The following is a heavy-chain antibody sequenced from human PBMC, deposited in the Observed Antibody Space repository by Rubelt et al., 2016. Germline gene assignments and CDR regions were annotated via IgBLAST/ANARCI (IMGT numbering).Heavy chain of an antibody. CDR3: TLGDYGMDV. D-gene: IGHD2-15*01. J-gene: IGHJ6*02. V-gene: IGHV3-30*04. CDR2: ISYDGSNK. CDR1: GFTFSSYA. Sequence: VQLVESGGGLVQPGRSLRLSCAASGFTFSSYAMHWVRQAPGKGLEWVAVISYDGSNKYYADSVTGRFTISRDNSKKTLYLQMNSLRAEDTAVYYCTLGDYGMDVWGQGTTVTVSS.